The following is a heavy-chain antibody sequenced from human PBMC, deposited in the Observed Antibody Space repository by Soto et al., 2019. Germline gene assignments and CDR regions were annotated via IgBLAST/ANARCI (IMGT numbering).Heavy chain of an antibody. J-gene: IGHJ5*02. V-gene: IGHV3-33*01. CDR3: AGAGIVETTQLGWFDP. Sequence: QVQLVESGGGVVQPGRSLRLSCSASGFKFSNYGFHWVRQAPGKGLEWVAAIWPDGNIEHYLDAVKGRFTISRDNSNNTLSLQMNSLSPDDTAIYYCAGAGIVETTQLGWFDPWGQGTLVIVSS. CDR2: IWPDGNIE. CDR1: GFKFSNYG. D-gene: IGHD1-26*01.